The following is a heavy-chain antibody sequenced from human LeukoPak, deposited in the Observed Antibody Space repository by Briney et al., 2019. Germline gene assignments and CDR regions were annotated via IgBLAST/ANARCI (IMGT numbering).Heavy chain of an antibody. V-gene: IGHV1-8*01. CDR2: MNPNSGNT. J-gene: IGHJ4*02. D-gene: IGHD3-9*01. CDR1: GYSFSSYD. CDR3: TTAGERPIRYFDY. Sequence: ASVKLSCKASGYSFSSYDINWVRHATGQGLELMGWMNPNSGNTGYAQKFQGRVTMTRNTSISTAYMELSGLISEDTAVYFCTTAGERPIRYFDYWGQGTLVTVSS.